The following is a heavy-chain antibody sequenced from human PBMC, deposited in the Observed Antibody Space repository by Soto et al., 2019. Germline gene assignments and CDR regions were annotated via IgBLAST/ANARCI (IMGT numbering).Heavy chain of an antibody. CDR2: IYYSGST. CDR1: GGSISSDGNY. Sequence: QVQLQESGPGLVKSSQTLSLTCTVSGGSISSDGNYWSWIRQHPGTGLEWIGYIYYSGSTYYNPSLTSRVPISVDTSKNQFALKLNSVTAAATAVYYCARARMVRGIIYYYGMDVWGQGTTVTVSS. CDR3: ARARMVRGIIYYYGMDV. J-gene: IGHJ6*02. V-gene: IGHV4-31*03. D-gene: IGHD3-10*01.